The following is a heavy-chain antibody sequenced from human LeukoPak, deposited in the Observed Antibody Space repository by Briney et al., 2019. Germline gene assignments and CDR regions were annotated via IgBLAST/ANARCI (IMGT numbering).Heavy chain of an antibody. CDR2: ISDSGSKT. V-gene: IGHV3-23*01. D-gene: IGHD3-10*01. CDR1: GFTFSDYA. J-gene: IGHJ4*02. Sequence: GASLRLSCAASGFTFSDYAMTWVRQAPGKGLEWVSGISDSGSKTYYADSVQGRFTISRDNSKISLFLQMNSLRAEDTAVYYCGKEEFGELVIGYWGQGILVTVTS. CDR3: GKEEFGELVIGY.